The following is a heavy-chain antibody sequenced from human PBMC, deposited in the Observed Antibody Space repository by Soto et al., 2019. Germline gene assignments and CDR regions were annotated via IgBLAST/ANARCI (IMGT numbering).Heavy chain of an antibody. J-gene: IGHJ5*02. V-gene: IGHV3-23*01. Sequence: PGGSLRLSSAASGFTFSGYAMSWVRQDPGKGLEWVSAISGSGGSTYYADSVKGRFTISRDNSKNTLYLQMNSLRAEDTAVYYCAKVSPLLLWFGESNENWFDPWGQGTLVTVSS. CDR1: GFTFSGYA. CDR3: AKVSPLLLWFGESNENWFDP. D-gene: IGHD3-10*01. CDR2: ISGSGGST.